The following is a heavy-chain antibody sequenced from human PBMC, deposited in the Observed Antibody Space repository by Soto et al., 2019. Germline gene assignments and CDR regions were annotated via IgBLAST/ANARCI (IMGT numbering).Heavy chain of an antibody. Sequence: EVMLDESGGGCVQPGGSLRLSCAASGVTVSNSYMTWVRQATGNGLEWVAVIQEGGSIRYADSVSDRFTIARNNSKNTVFLEMNSLRPEDTAVYFCARGEVSGSNARGHWGQGTLVTVSS. CDR1: GVTVSNSY. V-gene: IGHV3-66*01. D-gene: IGHD3-16*01. CDR3: ARGEVSGSNARGH. CDR2: IQEGGSI. J-gene: IGHJ4*02.